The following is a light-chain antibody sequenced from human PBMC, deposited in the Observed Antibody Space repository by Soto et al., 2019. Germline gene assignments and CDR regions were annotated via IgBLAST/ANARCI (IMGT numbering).Light chain of an antibody. CDR1: SSDIGGYNY. V-gene: IGLV2-8*01. Sequence: SALTQPPSASGSPGQSVTISSTGTSSDIGGYNYVSWYQQHPGKAPKLMIYDVNKRPSGVPDRFSGSNSGNTASLTVSGLQSEDEADYYCSSYAGSNNLIFGGGTKLTVL. CDR2: DVN. CDR3: SSYAGSNNLI. J-gene: IGLJ2*01.